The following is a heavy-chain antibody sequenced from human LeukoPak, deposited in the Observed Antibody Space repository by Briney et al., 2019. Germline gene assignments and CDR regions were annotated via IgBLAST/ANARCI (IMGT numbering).Heavy chain of an antibody. D-gene: IGHD2-2*02. V-gene: IGHV4-30-2*01. CDR1: GGSISSGGYS. CDR2: IYHSGST. CDR3: ARGGDCSSTSCYKFDY. J-gene: IGHJ4*02. Sequence: SETLSLTCAVSGGSISSGGYSWSWIRQPPGEGLEWIGYIYHSGSTYYNPSLKSRVTISVDRSKNQFSLKLSSVTAADTAVYYCARGGDCSSTSCYKFDYWGQGTLVTVSS.